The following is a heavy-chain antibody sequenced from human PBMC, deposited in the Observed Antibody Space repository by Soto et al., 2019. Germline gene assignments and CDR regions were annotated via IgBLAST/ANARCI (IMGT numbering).Heavy chain of an antibody. D-gene: IGHD2-21*02. Sequence: PWGSLRLSCSVSGFTFSNYVMTWVRQAPGKGLEWVSAIDNTGGFTTYADSVKGRFTISRDNSRNTLYLQMNSLRTEDTAVYCCAKNRYCGGDCFAFFDQWGQGALVTVSS. V-gene: IGHV3-23*05. CDR3: AKNRYCGGDCFAFFDQ. CDR2: IDNTGGFT. CDR1: GFTFSNYV. J-gene: IGHJ4*02.